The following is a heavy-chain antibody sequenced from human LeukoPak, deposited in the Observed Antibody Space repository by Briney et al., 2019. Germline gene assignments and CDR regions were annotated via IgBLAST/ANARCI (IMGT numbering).Heavy chain of an antibody. D-gene: IGHD3-10*01. CDR2: IRYDGSNK. V-gene: IGHV3-30*02. Sequence: PGGSLRLSCAASGFTFSSYGMHWVRQAPGKGLEWVAFIRYDGSNKYYADSVKGRFTISRDNSKNTLYLQMNSLRAEDTAVYYCAKDQGYYGSGDSYYYYMDVWGKGTTVTISS. CDR3: AKDQGYYGSGDSYYYYMDV. CDR1: GFTFSSYG. J-gene: IGHJ6*03.